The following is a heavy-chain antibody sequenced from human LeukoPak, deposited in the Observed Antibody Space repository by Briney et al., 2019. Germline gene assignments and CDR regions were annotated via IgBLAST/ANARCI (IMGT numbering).Heavy chain of an antibody. V-gene: IGHV1-18*01. CDR2: ISAYNGNT. D-gene: IGHD6-13*01. J-gene: IGHJ5*02. Sequence: ASVKVSCKASGGTFSSYAISWVRQAPGQGLEWMGWISAYNGNTNYAQKLQGRVTMTTDTSTSTAYMELRSLRSDDTAVYYCASIAAGGWFDPWGQGTLVTVSS. CDR3: ASIAAGGWFDP. CDR1: GGTFSSYA.